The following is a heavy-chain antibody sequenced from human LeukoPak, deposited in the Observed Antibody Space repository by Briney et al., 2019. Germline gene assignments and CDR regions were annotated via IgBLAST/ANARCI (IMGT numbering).Heavy chain of an antibody. Sequence: RASVKVSCTASGYTFTNYAMNWVRQAPGQGLEWMGWINTNTGNPTYAQGFTGRFVFSLDTSVSTAYLQISSLKAEDTAVYYCARARYCIGTTCPAGYYGMDVWGQGTTVTVSS. CDR3: ARARYCIGTTCPAGYYGMDV. CDR1: GYTFTNYA. D-gene: IGHD2/OR15-2a*01. V-gene: IGHV7-4-1*02. J-gene: IGHJ6*02. CDR2: INTNTGNP.